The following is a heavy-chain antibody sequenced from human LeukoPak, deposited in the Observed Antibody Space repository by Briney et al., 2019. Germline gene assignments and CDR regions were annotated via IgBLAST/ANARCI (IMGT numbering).Heavy chain of an antibody. CDR2: ISSSSSYI. V-gene: IGHV3-21*01. CDR3: ARDHVGTTSFWSGYYIWFDP. J-gene: IGHJ5*02. CDR1: GFTFSSYS. D-gene: IGHD3-3*01. Sequence: GGSLRLSCAASGFTFSSYSMNWVRQAPGKGLEWVSSISSSSSYIYYADSVKGRFTISRDNAKNSLYLQMNSLRAEDTAVYYCARDHVGTTSFWSGYYIWFDPWGQGTLVTVSS.